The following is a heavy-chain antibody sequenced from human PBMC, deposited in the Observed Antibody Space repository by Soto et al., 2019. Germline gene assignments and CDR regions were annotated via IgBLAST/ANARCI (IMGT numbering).Heavy chain of an antibody. CDR2: VYYTGDT. V-gene: IGHV4-59*08. D-gene: IGHD4-17*01. CDR3: LRQGIDYPHVLVDV. J-gene: IGHJ6*02. CDR1: SGPDRSHN. Sequence: QVQLQQSGPRLVKPSETLSLTCTVSSGPDRSHNWGWIRQHPGRGLEWSGYVYYTGDTAYNPSLRSRVSISADTSTNDISLTLSSVTGADTAVYYCLRQGIDYPHVLVDVWGQGTTVSVSS.